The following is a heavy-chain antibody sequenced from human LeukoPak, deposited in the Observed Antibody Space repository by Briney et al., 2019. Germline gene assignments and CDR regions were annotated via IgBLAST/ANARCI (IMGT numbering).Heavy chain of an antibody. CDR1: GGTFSSYA. CDR3: ARGSIYDSSGYYYEGAFDI. V-gene: IGHV1-69*11. CDR2: IIPILGTA. D-gene: IGHD3-22*01. J-gene: IGHJ3*02. Sequence: SVTVSFKASGGTFSSYAISWVRQAPGQGLEWMGRIIPILGTANYAQKFQGRATITADESTSTAYMELSSLRSEDTAVYYCARGSIYDSSGYYYEGAFDIWGQGTMVTVSS.